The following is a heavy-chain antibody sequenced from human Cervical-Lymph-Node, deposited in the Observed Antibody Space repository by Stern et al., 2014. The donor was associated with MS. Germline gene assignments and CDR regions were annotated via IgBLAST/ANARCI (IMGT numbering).Heavy chain of an antibody. D-gene: IGHD1-1*01. CDR1: GGSISSDNYY. CDR2: LSFSGST. J-gene: IGHJ4*02. V-gene: IGHV4-61*02. CDR3: ARGNWNYVDY. Sequence: QVQLVESGPGLVKPSQTLSLTCTVSGGSISSDNYYWSWIRQPAGKGLEWIGRLSFSGSTTYNPSLKSRVTISVDTSKNQFSLNLNSVTAADTAVYYCARGNWNYVDYWGQGTPVTVSS.